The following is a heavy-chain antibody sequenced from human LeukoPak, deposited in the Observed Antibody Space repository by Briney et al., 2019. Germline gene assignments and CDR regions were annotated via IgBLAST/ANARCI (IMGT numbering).Heavy chain of an antibody. J-gene: IGHJ4*02. CDR1: GYSFTDYY. CDR3: ARLGIDKWDLDY. Sequence: ASVKVSCKTSGYSFTDYYMHWVRQAPGQRLEWVGWIDPNSGDTYYAQRFQGRVTMTRDTSITTAYMELSSLTSDDTAVYYCARLGIDKWDLDYWGQGTLVTVSS. D-gene: IGHD1-26*01. V-gene: IGHV1-2*02. CDR2: IDPNSGDT.